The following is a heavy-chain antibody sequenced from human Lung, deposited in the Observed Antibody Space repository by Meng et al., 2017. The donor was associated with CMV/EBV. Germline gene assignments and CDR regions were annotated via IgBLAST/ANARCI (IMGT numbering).Heavy chain of an antibody. CDR3: ARVLETGAAFDV. V-gene: IGHV3-21*01. D-gene: IGHD3-3*01. CDR1: GFTLSRYS. CDR2: ISTSSSYI. Sequence: GESLKISCAASGFTLSRYSMNWVCQAPGKGMEWVSSISTSSSYIYYRDSVKGRFTISRDNAVNSMSLQMKNLRAEDTAVYYCARVLETGAAFDVWGQGTMVTVSS. J-gene: IGHJ3*01.